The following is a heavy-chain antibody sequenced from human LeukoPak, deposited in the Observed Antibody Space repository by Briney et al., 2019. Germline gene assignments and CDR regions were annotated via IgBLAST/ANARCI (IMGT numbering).Heavy chain of an antibody. V-gene: IGHV1-69*13. CDR1: GGTFSSYA. CDR2: IIPIFGTA. Sequence: ASVKVSFKASGGTFSSYAISWVRQAPGQGLEWMGGIIPIFGTANYAQKFQGRVTITADESTSTAYMELSSLRSEDTAVYYCARGVVAVAGSFDYWGQGTLVTVSS. CDR3: ARGVVAVAGSFDY. J-gene: IGHJ4*02. D-gene: IGHD6-19*01.